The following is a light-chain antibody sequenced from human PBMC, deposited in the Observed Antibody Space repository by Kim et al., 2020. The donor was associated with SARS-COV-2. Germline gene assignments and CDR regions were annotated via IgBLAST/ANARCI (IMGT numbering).Light chain of an antibody. J-gene: IGLJ3*02. CDR3: AAWDDSLNGPV. CDR1: SSNIGNHA. V-gene: IGLV1-36*01. Sequence: RQTVTISCSGSSSNIGNHAVNWYQQLPGKAPKLLIYYDDLLPSGVSDRFSGSKSGTSASLAISGLQSEDEADYYCAAWDDSLNGPVFGGGTQLTVL. CDR2: YDD.